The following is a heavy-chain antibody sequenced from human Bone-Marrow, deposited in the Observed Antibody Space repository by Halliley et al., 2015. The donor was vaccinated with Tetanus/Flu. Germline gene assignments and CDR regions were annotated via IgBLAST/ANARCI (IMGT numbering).Heavy chain of an antibody. CDR1: GFTFSYYT. CDR2: LSGSGGST. Sequence: SLRLSCAASGSASGFTFSYYTMTWVRQAPGKGLEWVSALSGSGGSTYYADSVKGRFTISRDNSMHTLYLQMNSLRAEDTAIYYCAKSAGRPYYDYGRGVWGQGTTVTVSS. CDR3: AKSAGRPYYDYGRGV. J-gene: IGHJ6*02. D-gene: IGHD6-25*01. V-gene: IGHV3-23*01.